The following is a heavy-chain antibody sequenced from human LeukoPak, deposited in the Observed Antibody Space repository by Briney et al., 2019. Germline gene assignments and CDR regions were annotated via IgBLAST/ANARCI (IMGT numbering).Heavy chain of an antibody. D-gene: IGHD3-10*01. V-gene: IGHV4-4*07. CDR3: ARGGYYGSGNDFRFDP. CDR1: GGSISSYY. CDR2: IYTSGST. J-gene: IGHJ5*02. Sequence: PSETLFLTCTVSGGSISSYYWSWIRQPAGKGLEWIGRIYTSGSTNYNPSLKSRVTMSVDTSKNQFSLKLSSVTAADTAVYYCARGGYYGSGNDFRFDPWGQGTLVTVSS.